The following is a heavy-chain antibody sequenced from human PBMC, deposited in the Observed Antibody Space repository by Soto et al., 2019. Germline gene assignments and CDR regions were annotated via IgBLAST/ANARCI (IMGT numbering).Heavy chain of an antibody. CDR3: ARASHIVVVTAICAFDI. V-gene: IGHV1-69*06. D-gene: IGHD2-21*02. J-gene: IGHJ3*02. CDR1: GGTFSSYA. Sequence: ASVKVSCKASGGTFSSYAISWVRQAPGQGLEWMGGIIPIFGTANYAQKFQGRVTITADKSTSTAYMELSSLRSEDTAVYYCARASHIVVVTAICAFDIWGQGTMVTVSS. CDR2: IIPIFGTA.